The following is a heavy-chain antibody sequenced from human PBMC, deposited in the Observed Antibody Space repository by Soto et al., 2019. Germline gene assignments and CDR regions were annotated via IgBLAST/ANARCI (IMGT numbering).Heavy chain of an antibody. D-gene: IGHD3-9*01. CDR2: IYPGDSDT. V-gene: IGHV5-51*01. CDR1: GYSFTSYW. Sequence: GESLKISCKGSGYSFTSYWIGWVRQMPGKGLEWMGIIYPGDSDTRYSPSFQGQVTISADKSISTAYLQWSSLKASDTAMYYCAREVYDFLPGYYKTYYYYGMDVWGKGPTVTGSS. CDR3: AREVYDFLPGYYKTYYYYGMDV. J-gene: IGHJ6*04.